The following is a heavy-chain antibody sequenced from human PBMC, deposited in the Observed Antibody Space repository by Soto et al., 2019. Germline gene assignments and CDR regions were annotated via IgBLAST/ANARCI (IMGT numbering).Heavy chain of an antibody. Sequence: SGPTLVNPTQTLTLTCTFSGFSLSTSGMCVSWIRQPPGKALEWLALIDWDDDKYYSTSLKTRLTISKDTSKNQVVLTMTNMDPVDTATYYCARIQRQWHGPYGMDVWGQGTTVTVSS. CDR1: GFSLSTSGMC. J-gene: IGHJ6*02. V-gene: IGHV2-70*01. CDR2: IDWDDDK. CDR3: ARIQRQWHGPYGMDV. D-gene: IGHD6-19*01.